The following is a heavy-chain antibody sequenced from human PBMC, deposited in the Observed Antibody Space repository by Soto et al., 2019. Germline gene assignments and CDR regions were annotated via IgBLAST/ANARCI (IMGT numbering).Heavy chain of an antibody. CDR3: ARGQVVAAQH. J-gene: IGHJ4*02. Sequence: SETLSLSCAVSGGSISSGGHSWSWIRQPPGKGLEWIGYIYHSGSTYYNPSLKSRVTISVDRSKNQFSLKLSSVTAADTALYYCARGQVVAAQHWGQRTLVTVSS. CDR2: IYHSGST. D-gene: IGHD2-15*01. V-gene: IGHV4-30-2*01. CDR1: GGSISSGGHS.